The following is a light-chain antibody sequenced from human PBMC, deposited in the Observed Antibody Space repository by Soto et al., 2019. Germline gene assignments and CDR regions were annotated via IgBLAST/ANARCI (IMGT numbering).Light chain of an antibody. Sequence: DIQMTPSPSTLSASVGDRVNITCRASQSISTWLAWYQQTPGKAPKLLIYAASSLQTGVPSRFSGSGSGTDITLTISSLQPADFATYYCHQRYSTPRTFGQGTKVDIK. CDR2: AAS. V-gene: IGKV1-5*01. J-gene: IGKJ1*01. CDR3: HQRYSTPRT. CDR1: QSISTW.